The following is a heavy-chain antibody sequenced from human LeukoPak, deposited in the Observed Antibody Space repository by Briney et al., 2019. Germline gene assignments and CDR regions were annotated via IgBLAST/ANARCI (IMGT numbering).Heavy chain of an antibody. CDR1: GFTFSSYA. V-gene: IGHV3-48*03. D-gene: IGHD3-22*01. Sequence: GGSLRLSCAASGFTFSSYAMSWVRQAPGKGLEWVSYISSSGSTIYYADSVKGRFTISRDNAKNSLCLQMNRLRAEDTALYYCASTYDRSGYPDAFDIWGQGTMVTVSS. CDR3: ASTYDRSGYPDAFDI. J-gene: IGHJ3*02. CDR2: ISSSGSTI.